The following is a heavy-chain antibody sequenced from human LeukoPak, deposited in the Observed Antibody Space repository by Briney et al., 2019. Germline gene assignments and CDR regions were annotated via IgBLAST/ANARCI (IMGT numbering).Heavy chain of an antibody. J-gene: IGHJ3*01. CDR1: GFTFSTHW. CDR2: ISNDVIST. D-gene: IGHD6-19*01. CDR3: ARAVAGTRNAFDL. Sequence: GGSLRLSCEASGFTFSTHWMHWVRQVPGKGLVWISRISNDVISTISTSYADSVKGRFTISRDNAKNTLYLQMSSLIAEDTAVYYCARAVAGTRNAFDLWGQGTMVTVSS. V-gene: IGHV3-74*01.